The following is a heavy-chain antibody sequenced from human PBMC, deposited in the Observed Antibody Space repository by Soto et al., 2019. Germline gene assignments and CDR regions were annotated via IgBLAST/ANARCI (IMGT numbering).Heavy chain of an antibody. CDR1: GGTFSSYA. V-gene: IGHV1-69*13. J-gene: IGHJ6*02. Sequence: ASVKVSCKASGGTFSSYAISWVRQAPGQGLEWMGGIIPIFGTANYAQKFQGRVTITADESTSTAYMELSSLRSEDTAVYYCAKLARGVVIIRTDDYYYGMDVWGQGTTVTVSS. CDR2: IIPIFGTA. CDR3: AKLARGVVIIRTDDYYYGMDV. D-gene: IGHD3-3*01.